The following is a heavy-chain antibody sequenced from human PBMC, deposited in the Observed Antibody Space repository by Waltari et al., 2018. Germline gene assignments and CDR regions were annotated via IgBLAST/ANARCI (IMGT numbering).Heavy chain of an antibody. CDR2: IYPGYSVT. J-gene: IGHJ5*02. CDR3: ARHRGDGYDRGEFWFDP. V-gene: IGHV5-51*01. Sequence: EVQLVQSGAEVKKPGESLKISCKGSGYSFTSYWIGWVRQMPGKGLEWMGIIYPGYSVTCYSPSFQGQVTIAADKSISTAYLQWSSLKASDTAMYYCARHRGDGYDRGEFWFDPWGQGTLVTVSS. CDR1: GYSFTSYW. D-gene: IGHD5-12*01.